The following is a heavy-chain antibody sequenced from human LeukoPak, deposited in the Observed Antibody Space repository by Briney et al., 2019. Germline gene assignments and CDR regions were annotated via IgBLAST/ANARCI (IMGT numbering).Heavy chain of an antibody. J-gene: IGHJ4*02. CDR3: AKGAYGSGSSYHDY. D-gene: IGHD3-10*01. Sequence: GGSLRLSCAASGFTFSSSAMSWVRQAPGKGLEWVSGIGGSGVTTYYADSVKGRFTISRDNSKNTLYLQMNSLRAEDTAAYYCAKGAYGSGSSYHDYWGQGTLVTVSS. CDR1: GFTFSSSA. V-gene: IGHV3-23*01. CDR2: IGGSGVTT.